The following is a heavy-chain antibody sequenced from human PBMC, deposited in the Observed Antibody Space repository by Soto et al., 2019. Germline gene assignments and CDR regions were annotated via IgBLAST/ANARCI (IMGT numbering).Heavy chain of an antibody. J-gene: IGHJ4*02. D-gene: IGHD3-22*01. V-gene: IGHV1-69*01. CDR3: AREPYYYDSSGYYSEFDY. CDR2: IIPIFGTA. Sequence: QVQLVQSGAEVKKPGSSVKVSCKASGGTFSSYAISWVRQAPGQGLEWMGGIIPIFGTANYAQKFQGRVTITADESTSTAYMELSSLRSEDTAVYYCAREPYYYDSSGYYSEFDYWGQGTLVTVS. CDR1: GGTFSSYA.